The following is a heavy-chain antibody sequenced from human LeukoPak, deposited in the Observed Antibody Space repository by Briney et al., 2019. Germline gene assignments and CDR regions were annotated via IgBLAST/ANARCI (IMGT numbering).Heavy chain of an antibody. CDR3: ARALGGSGSYSLDY. CDR2: MNPNSGNT. V-gene: IGHV1-8*01. CDR1: GYTFTSYD. J-gene: IGHJ4*02. Sequence: GASVKVSFKASGYTFTSYDINWVRQATGQGLEWMGWMNPNSGNTGYAQKFQGRVTMTRNTSISTAYMELSSLRSEDTAVYYCARALGGSGSYSLDYWGQGTLVTVSS. D-gene: IGHD3-10*01.